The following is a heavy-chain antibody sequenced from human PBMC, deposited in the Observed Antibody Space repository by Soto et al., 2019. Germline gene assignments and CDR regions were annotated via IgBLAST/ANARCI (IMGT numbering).Heavy chain of an antibody. V-gene: IGHV3-53*01. CDR2: IYSGGST. J-gene: IGHJ6*02. CDR1: GFTVSSNY. CDR3: ARFIVGATWFSYYGMDV. D-gene: IGHD1-26*01. Sequence: GGSLRLSCAASGFTVSSNYMSWVRQAPGKGLEWVSVIYSGGSTYYADSVKGRFTISRDNSKNTLYLQMNSLRAEDTAVYYCARFIVGATWFSYYGMDVWGQGTTVTVS.